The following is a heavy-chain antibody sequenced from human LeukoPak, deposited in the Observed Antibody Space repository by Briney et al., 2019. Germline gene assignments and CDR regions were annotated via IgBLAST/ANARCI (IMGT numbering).Heavy chain of an antibody. CDR2: ISGSGNST. CDR3: AKDRVGRGVDYDAFDI. CDR1: GFTFSSYA. Sequence: GGSPRLSCAASGFTFSSYAMNWVRQAPGKGLEWVSVISGSGNSTYYADSVKGRFTISRDNSKNTLYLQMISLRAEDTAVYYCAKDRVGRGVDYDAFDIWGQGTMVTVSS. J-gene: IGHJ3*02. V-gene: IGHV3-23*01. D-gene: IGHD3-9*01.